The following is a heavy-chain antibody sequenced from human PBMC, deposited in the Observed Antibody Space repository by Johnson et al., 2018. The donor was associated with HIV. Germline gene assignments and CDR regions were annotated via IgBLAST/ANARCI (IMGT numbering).Heavy chain of an antibody. CDR1: GFTFDDYG. J-gene: IGHJ3*02. Sequence: VQLVESGGGVVRPGESLRLSCAASGFTFDDYGMSWVRQAPGKGLEWVSGINWNGGSTGYADSVKGRFTISRDNAKNSLYLQMNSLGAEDTAVYYCARALKRIAAADDAFDIWGQGTMVTVSS. V-gene: IGHV3-20*04. D-gene: IGHD6-13*01. CDR2: INWNGGST. CDR3: ARALKRIAAADDAFDI.